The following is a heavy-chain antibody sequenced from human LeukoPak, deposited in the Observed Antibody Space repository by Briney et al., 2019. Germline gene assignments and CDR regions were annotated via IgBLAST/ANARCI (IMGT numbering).Heavy chain of an antibody. CDR3: AKGTLGGYDDRLGGYFDY. CDR2: ICGSDGST. V-gene: IGHV3-23*01. J-gene: IGHJ4*02. Sequence: GGSLRLSCAASGFTFSSYAMSWVRQAPGKGLEWVSAICGSDGSTYYADSVKGRFTISRDNSKNMLYLQMNSLRAEDTAVYYCAKGTLGGYDDRLGGYFDYWGQGALVTVSS. D-gene: IGHD5-12*01. CDR1: GFTFSSYA.